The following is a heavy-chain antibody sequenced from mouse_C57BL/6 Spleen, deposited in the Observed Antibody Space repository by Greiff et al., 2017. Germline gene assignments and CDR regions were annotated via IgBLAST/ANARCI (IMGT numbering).Heavy chain of an antibody. CDR2: ISYDGSN. V-gene: IGHV3-6*01. CDR1: GYSITSGYY. J-gene: IGHJ3*01. D-gene: IGHD2-3*01. CDR3: ASYDGYPWFAY. Sequence: ESGPGLVKPSQSLSLTCSVTGYSITSGYYWNWIRQFPGNKLEWMGYISYDGSNNYNPSLKNRISITRDTSKNQFFLKLNSVTTEDTATYYCASYDGYPWFAYWGQGTLVTVSA.